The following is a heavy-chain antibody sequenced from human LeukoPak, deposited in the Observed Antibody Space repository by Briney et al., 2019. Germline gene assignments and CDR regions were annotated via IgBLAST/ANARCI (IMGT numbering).Heavy chain of an antibody. CDR1: GFTFSSYS. CDR3: ARPPGFGGSYPAGDY. CDR2: ISGSSSTI. V-gene: IGHV3-48*01. J-gene: IGHJ4*02. D-gene: IGHD1-26*01. Sequence: GGSLRLSCAASGFTFSSYSMNWVRQAPGKGLEWVSYISGSSSTIYYADSEKGRFTISRDNAKNSLYLQMNSLRAEDTAVYYCARPPGFGGSYPAGDYWGQGTLVTVSS.